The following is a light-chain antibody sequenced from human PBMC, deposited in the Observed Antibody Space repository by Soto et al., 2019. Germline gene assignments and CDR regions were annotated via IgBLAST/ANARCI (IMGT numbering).Light chain of an antibody. CDR1: QSVNSN. Sequence: EIVMTQSPATLSVSPGERATLSCRASQSVNSNLAWYQQKPGQPPRLLMYAASTRAAGIPARFSGSGSGTDFTLTITSLQSEDFAVYYCHQRNNWPYTFGQGTKLEI. V-gene: IGKV3-15*01. J-gene: IGKJ2*01. CDR2: AAS. CDR3: HQRNNWPYT.